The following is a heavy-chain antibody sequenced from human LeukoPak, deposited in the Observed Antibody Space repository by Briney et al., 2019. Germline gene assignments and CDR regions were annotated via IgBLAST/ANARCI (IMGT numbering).Heavy chain of an antibody. J-gene: IGHJ4*02. CDR1: GFTFSSYW. CDR2: IKSKTDGGTT. CDR3: TTVEMATIKRTAPFDY. D-gene: IGHD5-24*01. V-gene: IGHV3-15*01. Sequence: GGSLRLSCAASGFTFSSYWMSWVRQAPGKGLEWVGRIKSKTDGGTTDYAAPVKGRFTISRDDSKNTLYLQMNSLKTEDTAVYYCTTVEMATIKRTAPFDYWGQGTLVTVSS.